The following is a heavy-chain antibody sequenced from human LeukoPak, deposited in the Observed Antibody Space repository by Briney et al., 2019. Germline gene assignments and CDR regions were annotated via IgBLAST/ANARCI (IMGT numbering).Heavy chain of an antibody. Sequence: GGSLRLSCAASGFTFSSYSMNWVRQAPGKGLEWVSSISSSSSYIYYADSVKGRFTISRDNAKNSLYPQMNSLRAEDTAVYYCARDKDDFWSGYYTNYYYYYMDVWGKGTTVTVSS. CDR3: ARDKDDFWSGYYTNYYYYYMDV. V-gene: IGHV3-21*01. J-gene: IGHJ6*03. CDR1: GFTFSSYS. CDR2: ISSSSSYI. D-gene: IGHD3-3*01.